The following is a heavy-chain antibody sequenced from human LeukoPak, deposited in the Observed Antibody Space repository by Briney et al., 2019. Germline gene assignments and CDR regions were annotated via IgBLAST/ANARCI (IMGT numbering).Heavy chain of an antibody. J-gene: IGHJ6*02. CDR1: GFTFSGYW. D-gene: IGHD4-17*01. Sequence: PGGSLRPSCAASGFTFSGYWMSWVRQAPGKGLEWVANINKDGSERYNVDSVKGRFTISRDNSENTLYLQMNSLIPEDTAVYYCAKGSAYGDYYYYGMDVWGQGTTVTVSS. V-gene: IGHV3-7*01. CDR3: AKGSAYGDYYYYGMDV. CDR2: INKDGSER.